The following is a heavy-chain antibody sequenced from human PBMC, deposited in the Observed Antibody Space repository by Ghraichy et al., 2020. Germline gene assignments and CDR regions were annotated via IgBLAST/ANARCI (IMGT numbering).Heavy chain of an antibody. J-gene: IGHJ5*02. CDR2: MNPNSGNT. D-gene: IGHD3-3*01. V-gene: IGHV1-8*01. CDR1: GYTFTSYD. Sequence: ASVKVSCKASGYTFTSYDINWVRQATGQGLEWMGWMNPNSGNTGYAQKFQGRVTMTRNTSISTAYMELSSLRSEDTAVYYCARGNYDFWSGYYTARWFDPWGQGTLVTVSS. CDR3: ARGNYDFWSGYYTARWFDP.